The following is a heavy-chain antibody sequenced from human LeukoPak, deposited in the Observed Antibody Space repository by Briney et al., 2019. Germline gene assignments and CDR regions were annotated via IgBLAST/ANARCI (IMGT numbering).Heavy chain of an antibody. D-gene: IGHD3-16*02. Sequence: VASVKVSCKASGYTFTGYYMHWVRQAPGQGLEWMGWINPNSGGTNYAQKFQGRVTMTRDTSISTAYMELSRLRSDDTAVDYCARWGEADYVWGSYRLPLDYWGQGTLVTVSS. V-gene: IGHV1-2*02. CDR1: GYTFTGYY. CDR2: INPNSGGT. J-gene: IGHJ4*02. CDR3: ARWGEADYVWGSYRLPLDY.